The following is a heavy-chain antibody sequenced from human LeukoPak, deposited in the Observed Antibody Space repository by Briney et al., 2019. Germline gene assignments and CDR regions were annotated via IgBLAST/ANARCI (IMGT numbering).Heavy chain of an antibody. Sequence: PSETLSLTCTVSGGSISNDCWSWSRQPPEKGLELIGYIYYSGSTDYNPSLQSRVTISVDTSKNQFSLKLSSVTAADTAVYYCATAVAGRFDSWGQGTLVTVSS. J-gene: IGHJ4*02. V-gene: IGHV4-59*08. D-gene: IGHD6-19*01. CDR1: GGSISNDC. CDR3: ATAVAGRFDS. CDR2: IYYSGST.